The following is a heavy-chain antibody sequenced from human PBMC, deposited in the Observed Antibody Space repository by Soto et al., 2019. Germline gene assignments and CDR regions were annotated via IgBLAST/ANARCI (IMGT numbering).Heavy chain of an antibody. CDR3: AKVSRKGSAIDFDY. Sequence: QVQLVQSGAELKKPGASVKVSCKASGYTFSNHDMNWVRQATGQGPEWIGWVNPNNGDTGYAQKFQGRVTLSTDTSTTTAYMELTSLRSEDTAIYYCAKVSRKGSAIDFDYWGQGTLITVSS. J-gene: IGHJ4*02. V-gene: IGHV1-8*01. CDR1: GYTFSNHD. CDR2: VNPNNGDT. D-gene: IGHD3-10*01.